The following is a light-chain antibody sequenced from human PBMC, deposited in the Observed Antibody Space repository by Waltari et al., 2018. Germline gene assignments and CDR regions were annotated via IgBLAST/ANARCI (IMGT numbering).Light chain of an antibody. CDR1: QRVLLSSNNRNY. CDR2: WAS. CDR3: QQYYNTPRS. J-gene: IGKJ2*01. Sequence: DIVMTQSPDSLAVSLGERATINCKSSQRVLLSSNNRNYLAWYQQKPGQPPKQLIYWASTRESGVPDRFSGSGSGTDFTLTISSLQAEDVAVYYCQQYYNTPRSFGQGTKLEIK. V-gene: IGKV4-1*01.